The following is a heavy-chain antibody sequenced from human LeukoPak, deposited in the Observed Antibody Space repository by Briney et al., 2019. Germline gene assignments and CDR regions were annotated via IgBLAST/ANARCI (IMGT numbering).Heavy chain of an antibody. CDR1: GGSFIGFH. V-gene: IGHV4-34*01. CDR3: ARDRYDSSGYLPDDAFDI. Sequence: KTSETLSLTCAVYGGSFIGFHWNWIRQPPGKGLEWIGDINHSGSTNYNPSLTSRVTISVDPSKNQFSLKLSSVTAADTAVYYCARDRYDSSGYLPDDAFDIWGQGTMVTVSS. D-gene: IGHD3-22*01. J-gene: IGHJ3*02. CDR2: INHSGST.